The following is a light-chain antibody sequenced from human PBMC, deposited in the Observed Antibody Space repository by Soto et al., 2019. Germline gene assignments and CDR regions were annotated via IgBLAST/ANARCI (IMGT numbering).Light chain of an antibody. CDR2: EVS. CDR1: SSDVGGYNY. Sequence: QSALTQAASVSGSPGQSITISCTGTSSDVGGYNYVSWYQQHPGKAPKLMIYEVSNRPSGVSNRFSGSKSGNTASLTISGLQAEDEADYYCNSYTSSSTWVFGGGTKVTVL. CDR3: NSYTSSSTWV. J-gene: IGLJ3*02. V-gene: IGLV2-14*01.